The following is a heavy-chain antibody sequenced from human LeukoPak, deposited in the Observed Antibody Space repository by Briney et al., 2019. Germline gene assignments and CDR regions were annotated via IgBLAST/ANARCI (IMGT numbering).Heavy chain of an antibody. CDR1: GFTFSSYW. Sequence: GGSLRLSCAASGFTFSSYWMSWVRQAPGKGLEWVSSISSSSYIYFADSVKGRFTVSRDNAKNSLNLQMNSLRAEDTAVYYCARADSSGYYLVGGFDIWGQGTMVTVSS. CDR2: ISSSSYI. D-gene: IGHD3-22*01. V-gene: IGHV3-21*01. J-gene: IGHJ3*02. CDR3: ARADSSGYYLVGGFDI.